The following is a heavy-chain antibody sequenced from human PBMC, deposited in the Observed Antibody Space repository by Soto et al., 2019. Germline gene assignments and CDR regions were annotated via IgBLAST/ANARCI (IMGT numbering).Heavy chain of an antibody. CDR1: GFTFGSYD. J-gene: IGHJ4*02. D-gene: IGHD2-15*01. CDR2: FSGSGGIT. CDR3: AKDRRGGYCSGGRCYSPDY. V-gene: IGHV3-23*01. Sequence: EVQLLESGGGLVQPGGSLRLSCATSGFTFGSYDMSWVRQAPGKGLEWVSTFSGSGGITYYADSVKVRFTISRDNSKNKVYLQMNSLRAEDTAVYYCAKDRRGGYCSGGRCYSPDYWGQGTLVTVSS.